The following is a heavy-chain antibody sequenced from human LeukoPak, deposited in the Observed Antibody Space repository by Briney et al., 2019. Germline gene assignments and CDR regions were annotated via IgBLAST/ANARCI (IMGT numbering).Heavy chain of an antibody. CDR3: ARELGGYSGYDYSPYFDC. D-gene: IGHD5-12*01. Sequence: GGSLRLSCAASGFTFSSYSMNWVRQAPGKGLEWVSSISSSSSYIYYADSVKGRFTISRDNAKNSLYLQMNSLRAEDTAVYYCARELGGYSGYDYSPYFDCWGQGTLVTVSS. CDR1: GFTFSSYS. CDR2: ISSSSSYI. J-gene: IGHJ4*02. V-gene: IGHV3-21*01.